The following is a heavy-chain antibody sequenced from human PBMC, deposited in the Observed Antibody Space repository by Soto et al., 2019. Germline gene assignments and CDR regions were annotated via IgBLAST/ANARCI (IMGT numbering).Heavy chain of an antibody. J-gene: IGHJ6*02. CDR2: ISTDNGQT. D-gene: IGHD6-13*01. CDR3: ARDGVGAGASGIYYYQRGLDV. Sequence: QVQLVQSGAEVKKPGASVKVSCQASGYTFTNFGISWVRQAPGQGLEWMGWISTDNGQTDSARKFQGRVIMTTDSSTSSAYLERKSLRSDDTAMYYCARDGVGAGASGIYYYQRGLDVWGQGTTVTVSS. V-gene: IGHV1-18*01. CDR1: GYTFTNFG.